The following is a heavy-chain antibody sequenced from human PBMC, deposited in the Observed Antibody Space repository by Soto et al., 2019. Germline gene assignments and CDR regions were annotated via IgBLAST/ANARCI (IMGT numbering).Heavy chain of an antibody. CDR2: VYHSVTT. CDR1: GYSINSDFY. J-gene: IGHJ1*01. V-gene: IGHV4-38-2*01. CDR3: ARGYCTGVRYFTS. Sequence: SETLSLTCAVSGYSINSDFYWGWIRQPPGKGLEWVGSVYHSVTTYYNPSLKSRLAISVDPSNNHFSLKLSSVTAADTAVYYCARGYCTGVRYFTSWGQGTLVTVST. D-gene: IGHD2-8*01.